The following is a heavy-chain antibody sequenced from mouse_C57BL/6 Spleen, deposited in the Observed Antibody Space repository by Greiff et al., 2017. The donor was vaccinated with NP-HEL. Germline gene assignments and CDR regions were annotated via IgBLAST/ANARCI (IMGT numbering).Heavy chain of an antibody. CDR1: GYAFSSSW. D-gene: IGHD3-1*01. J-gene: IGHJ2*01. CDR3: ARSGSTFFDY. V-gene: IGHV1-82*01. CDR2: IYPGDGDT. Sequence: VKLMESGPELVKPGASVKISCKASGYAFSSSWMNWVKQRPGKGLEWIGRIYPGDGDTNYNGKFKGKATLTADKSSSTAYMQLSSLTSEDSAVYFCARSGSTFFDYWGQGTTLTVSS.